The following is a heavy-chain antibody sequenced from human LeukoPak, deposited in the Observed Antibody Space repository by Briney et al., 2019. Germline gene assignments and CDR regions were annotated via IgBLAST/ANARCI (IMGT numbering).Heavy chain of an antibody. J-gene: IGHJ4*02. CDR2: ISFDGSNE. CDR3: AEGYTVTGRFDY. D-gene: IGHD4-17*01. CDR1: GFTFSSYV. Sequence: PGRSLRLSCAASGFTFSSYVMHWVRQAPGKGLEWVAVISFDGSNEYYADSVKGRFTISRDNSKNTLYLQMNSLRAEDTAVYYCAEGYTVTGRFDYWGQGTLVTVSS. V-gene: IGHV3-30*18.